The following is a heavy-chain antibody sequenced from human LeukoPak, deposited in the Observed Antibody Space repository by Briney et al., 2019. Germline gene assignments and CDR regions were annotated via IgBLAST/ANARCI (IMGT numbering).Heavy chain of an antibody. J-gene: IGHJ4*02. D-gene: IGHD4-23*01. CDR3: ARVGPGTVVTGNYDY. CDR1: GYTFTVYY. CDR2: INPNSGGT. V-gene: IGHV1-2*02. Sequence: ASVKVSCKASGYTFTVYYMHWVRQAPGQGLEWMGWINPNSGGTNYAQKFQGRVTMTRDTSISTAYMELSRLRSDDTAVYYCARVGPGTVVTGNYDYWGQGTLVTVSS.